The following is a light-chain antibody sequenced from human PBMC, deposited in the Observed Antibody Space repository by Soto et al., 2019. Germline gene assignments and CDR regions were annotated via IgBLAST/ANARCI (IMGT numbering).Light chain of an antibody. V-gene: IGKV3-20*01. Sequence: EVVLTQSPGTLSLSPGERATLSCRASQSVSTQLAWYQQKPGQAPRLLIYGTSSRATGIPDTFRGSGSGTDFTLTISSLGPEDFAVYYCQQYGSSPPTFGQGTKVEIK. CDR3: QQYGSSPPT. CDR1: QSVSTQ. CDR2: GTS. J-gene: IGKJ1*01.